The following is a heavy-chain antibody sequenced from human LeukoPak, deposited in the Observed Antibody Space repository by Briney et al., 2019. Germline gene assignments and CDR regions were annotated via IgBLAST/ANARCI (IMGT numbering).Heavy chain of an antibody. CDR2: ISGSGGST. V-gene: IGHV3-23*01. J-gene: IGHJ4*02. CDR3: AKDRVVVPAAIDY. Sequence: GSLRLSCAASGFTFSSYAMSWVRQAPGKGLEWVSAISGSGGSTYYADSVRGRFTISRDNSKNTLYLQMNSLRAEDAAVYYCAKDRVVVPAAIDYWGQGTLVTVSS. CDR1: GFTFSSYA. D-gene: IGHD2-2*01.